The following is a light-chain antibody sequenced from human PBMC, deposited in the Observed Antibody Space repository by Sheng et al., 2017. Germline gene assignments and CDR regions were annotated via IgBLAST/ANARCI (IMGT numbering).Light chain of an antibody. V-gene: IGKV1-33*01. J-gene: IGKJ3*01. CDR3: QQYDNLRPS. Sequence: DIQMTQSPSSLSASVGDTVTITCQAGQDITNSLNWYQQKLGEAPNLLIYGASNLETGVPSRFSGSGSGTDFTLTISSLQPEDIATYYCQQYDNLRPSFGPGTKVDIK. CDR2: GAS. CDR1: QDITNS.